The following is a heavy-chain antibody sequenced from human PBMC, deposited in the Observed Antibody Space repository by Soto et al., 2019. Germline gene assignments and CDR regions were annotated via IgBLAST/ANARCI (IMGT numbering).Heavy chain of an antibody. CDR1: GGSISSGGYY. D-gene: IGHD4-17*01. CDR3: ARLARTTVTRSLDS. CDR2: IYYSGST. V-gene: IGHV4-31*03. Sequence: QVQLQESGPGLVKPSQTLSLTCTVSGGSISSGGYYWSWIRQHPGKGLEWIGNIYYSGSTYYNPSLKSRVTISVDTSKNQFSLKLSSVTAADTAVYYCARLARTTVTRSLDSWGQGTPVTGSS. J-gene: IGHJ4*02.